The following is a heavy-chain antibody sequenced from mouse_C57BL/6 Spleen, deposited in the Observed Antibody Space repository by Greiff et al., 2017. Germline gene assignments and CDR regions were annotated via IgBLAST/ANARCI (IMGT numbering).Heavy chain of an antibody. CDR2: LYPGSGST. CDR1: GYTFTSYW. V-gene: IGHV1-55*01. J-gene: IGHJ3*01. D-gene: IGHD2-2*01. Sequence: VKLQQPGAELVKPGASVKMSCKASGYTFTSYWITWVKQRPGQGLEWIGDLYPGSGSTNYNEKFKSKATLTVDTSSSTAYMQLSSLTSEDSAVYYCARSNGYDGFAYWGQGTLVTVSA. CDR3: ARSNGYDGFAY.